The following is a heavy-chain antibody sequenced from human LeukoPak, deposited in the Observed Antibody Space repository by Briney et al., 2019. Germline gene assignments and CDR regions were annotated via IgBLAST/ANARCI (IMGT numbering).Heavy chain of an antibody. CDR3: ARAYSSSSAGCDY. D-gene: IGHD6-6*01. Sequence: PGGSLRLSCAASGFTFSSYWMSWVRQAPGKGLEWVANIKQDGSEKYYMDSVRGRFTISRDNPKNSLYLQMNSLRAEDTAVYYCARAYSSSSAGCDYWGQGTLVTVSS. V-gene: IGHV3-7*02. J-gene: IGHJ4*02. CDR2: IKQDGSEK. CDR1: GFTFSSYW.